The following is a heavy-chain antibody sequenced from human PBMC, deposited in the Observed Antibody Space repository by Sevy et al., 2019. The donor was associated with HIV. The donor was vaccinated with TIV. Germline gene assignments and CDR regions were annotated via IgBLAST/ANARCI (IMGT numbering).Heavy chain of an antibody. J-gene: IGHJ4*01. Sequence: GGSLRLSCATSGFTFNSHGMHWVRQAPGKGLEWVSFIQYDGGNKNYADSVKGRFTISRDNSKNTLYLQLSSLRTEDTALYYCVKDPLISLGADLFDYWGHGTLVTVSS. CDR1: GFTFNSHG. CDR2: IQYDGGNK. V-gene: IGHV3-30*02. CDR3: VKDPLISLGADLFDY. D-gene: IGHD7-27*01.